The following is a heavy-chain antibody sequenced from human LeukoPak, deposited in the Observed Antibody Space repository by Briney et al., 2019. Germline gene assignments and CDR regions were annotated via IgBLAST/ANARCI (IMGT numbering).Heavy chain of an antibody. CDR2: ISAYNGNT. CDR1: GYTFTSYG. Sequence: ASVKVSCKASGYTFTSYGISWVRQAPGQGLEWMGWISAYNGNTNYAQKFQGRVTITADKSTSTAYMELSSLRSEDTAVYYCARVLYSGSYYGAFDIWGQGTMVTVSS. CDR3: ARVLYSGSYYGAFDI. J-gene: IGHJ3*02. D-gene: IGHD1-26*01. V-gene: IGHV1-18*01.